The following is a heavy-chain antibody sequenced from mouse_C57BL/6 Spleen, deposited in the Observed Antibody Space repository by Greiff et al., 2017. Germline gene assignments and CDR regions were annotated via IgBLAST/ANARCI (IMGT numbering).Heavy chain of an antibody. CDR3: ARCYDGDYFDY. V-gene: IGHV1-52*01. Sequence: QVHVKQPGAELVRPGSSVKLSCKASGYTFTSYWMHWVKQRPIQGLEWIGNIDPSDSETHYNQKFKDKATLTVDKSSSTAYMQLSSLTSEDSAVYYCARCYDGDYFDYWGQGTTLTVSS. CDR1: GYTFTSYW. D-gene: IGHD2-3*01. CDR2: IDPSDSET. J-gene: IGHJ2*01.